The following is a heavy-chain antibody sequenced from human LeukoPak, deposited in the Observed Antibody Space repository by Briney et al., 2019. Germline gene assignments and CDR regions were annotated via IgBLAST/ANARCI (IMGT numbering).Heavy chain of an antibody. CDR1: GGTFSSYA. Sequence: GASVKVSCKASGGTFSSYAISWVRQAPGQGLEWMGGIIPIFGTANYAQKFQGRVTITADESTSTAYMELSSLRSEDTAVYYCARVGGGVIAMNDAFDIWGQGTMVTVSS. J-gene: IGHJ3*02. V-gene: IGHV1-69*13. CDR2: IIPIFGTA. CDR3: ARVGGGVIAMNDAFDI. D-gene: IGHD3-16*02.